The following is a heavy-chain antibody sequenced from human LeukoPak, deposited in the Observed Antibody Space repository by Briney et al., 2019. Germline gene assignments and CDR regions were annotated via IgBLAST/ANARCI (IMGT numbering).Heavy chain of an antibody. CDR1: GGTFSSYA. D-gene: IGHD6-19*01. CDR2: IIPIFGTA. V-gene: IGHV1-69*13. CDR3: ARAGSGWYGAYFDY. Sequence: SVTLSRNASGGTFSSYAISWVRQAPGQGLEWMGGIIPIFGTANYAQKFQGRVTITADESTSTAYMELSSLRSEDTAVYYCARAGSGWYGAYFDYWGQGTLVTVSS. J-gene: IGHJ4*02.